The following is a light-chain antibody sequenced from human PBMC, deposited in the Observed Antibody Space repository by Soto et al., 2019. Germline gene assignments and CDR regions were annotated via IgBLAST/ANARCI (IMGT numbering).Light chain of an antibody. CDR3: CAYAGTYTYV. Sequence: QSVLTQPRSLSGSPGQSVTISCTGTSSDVGGYDFVSWYQQYPGKAPKLMIYDVNKRPSGVPDRFSGSKSGNTASLTSSGLQAADEADYYCCAYAGTYTYVFATGTKVTVL. V-gene: IGLV2-11*01. CDR2: DVN. CDR1: SSDVGGYDF. J-gene: IGLJ1*01.